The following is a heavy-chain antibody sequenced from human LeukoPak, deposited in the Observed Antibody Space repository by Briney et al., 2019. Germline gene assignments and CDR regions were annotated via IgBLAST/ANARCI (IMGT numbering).Heavy chain of an antibody. Sequence: SETLSLTCTVSGGSISSGDYYWSWIRQPPGKGLEWIGSIYYSGSTYYNPSLKSRVTISVDTSKNQFSLKLSSVTAADTAVYYCAKTGYSSSWYRRDAFDIWGQGTMVTVSS. V-gene: IGHV4-39*01. CDR1: GGSISSGDYY. CDR3: AKTGYSSSWYRRDAFDI. J-gene: IGHJ3*02. D-gene: IGHD6-13*01. CDR2: IYYSGST.